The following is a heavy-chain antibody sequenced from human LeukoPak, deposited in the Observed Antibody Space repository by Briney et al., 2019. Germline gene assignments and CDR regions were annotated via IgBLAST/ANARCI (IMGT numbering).Heavy chain of an antibody. CDR1: GFTFSTYS. J-gene: IGHJ4*02. Sequence: GGSLRLSCTASGFTFSTYSMNWVRQAPRKGLEWVSSIGSSGTYIYYADSVKGRFTISRDNAKNSLYLQMNSLRAEDTAVYYCAREYSYGYSYWGQGTLVTVSS. V-gene: IGHV3-21*01. CDR2: IGSSGTYI. D-gene: IGHD5-18*01. CDR3: AREYSYGYSY.